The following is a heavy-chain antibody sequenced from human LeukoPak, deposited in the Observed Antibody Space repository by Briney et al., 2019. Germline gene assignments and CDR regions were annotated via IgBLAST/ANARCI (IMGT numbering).Heavy chain of an antibody. Sequence: GASVKVSCKASGYTFTSYGISWVRQAPGQGLEWMAWISPYNGNTNYAQKLQGRVTMTTDTSTSTAYMDLRSLRSDDTAVYYCARGGLGYCSGGSCPSNWFDPWGQGTLVTVSS. D-gene: IGHD2-15*01. J-gene: IGHJ5*02. CDR2: ISPYNGNT. CDR1: GYTFTSYG. CDR3: ARGGLGYCSGGSCPSNWFDP. V-gene: IGHV1-18*01.